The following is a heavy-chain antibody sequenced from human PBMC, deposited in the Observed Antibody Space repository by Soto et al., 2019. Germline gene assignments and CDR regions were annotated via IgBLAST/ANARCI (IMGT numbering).Heavy chain of an antibody. J-gene: IGHJ4*02. Sequence: SETLSLTCTVSGGSISSYYWSWIRQPPGKGLEWIGYIYYSGSTNYNPSLKSRVTISVDTSKNQFSLKLSSVTAANTAVYYCARTYEYFDYWGQGTLVTVSS. V-gene: IGHV4-59*08. CDR3: ARTYEYFDY. CDR1: GGSISSYY. D-gene: IGHD3-3*01. CDR2: IYYSGST.